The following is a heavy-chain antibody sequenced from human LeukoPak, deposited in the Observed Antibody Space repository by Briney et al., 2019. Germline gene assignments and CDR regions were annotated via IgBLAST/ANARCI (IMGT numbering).Heavy chain of an antibody. CDR1: GFTFSSYG. CDR3: AKDNGDYALYFQH. J-gene: IGHJ1*01. Sequence: GGSLRLSCAASGFTFSSYGIHWVRQAPGKGLEWVAFIRYDGSNKYYADSVKGRFTISRDNSKNTLYLQMNSLRAEDTAVYYCAKDNGDYALYFQHWGQGNLVTVSS. CDR2: IRYDGSNK. V-gene: IGHV3-30*02. D-gene: IGHD4-17*01.